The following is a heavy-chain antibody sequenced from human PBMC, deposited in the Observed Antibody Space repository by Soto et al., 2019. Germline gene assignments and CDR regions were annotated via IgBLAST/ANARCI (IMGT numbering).Heavy chain of an antibody. Sequence: QVQLQESGPGLVKPSQTLSLTCTVSGGSISSGGYYWSWIRQHPGKGLEWIGYIYYSGSTYYNPSLKSRVTISVDTSKNQCSLKLSSVTAADTAVYYCARDKAAIGGYGMDVWGQGTTVTVSS. CDR1: GGSISSGGYY. D-gene: IGHD3-16*01. V-gene: IGHV4-31*03. CDR3: ARDKAAIGGYGMDV. CDR2: IYYSGST. J-gene: IGHJ6*02.